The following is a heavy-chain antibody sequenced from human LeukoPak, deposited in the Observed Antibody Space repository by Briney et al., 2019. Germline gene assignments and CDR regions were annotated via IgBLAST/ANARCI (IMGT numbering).Heavy chain of an antibody. CDR1: GFTFSSYG. J-gene: IGHJ4*02. Sequence: GRSLRLSCATSGFTFSSYGMHWVRQAPGKGLEWVAVISYDGSSKYYADSVKGRFTISRDNSKNTLYLQMNSLRAEDTAVYYCAKSHYGDYEEFDYWGQGTLVTVSS. V-gene: IGHV3-30*18. CDR2: ISYDGSSK. D-gene: IGHD4-17*01. CDR3: AKSHYGDYEEFDY.